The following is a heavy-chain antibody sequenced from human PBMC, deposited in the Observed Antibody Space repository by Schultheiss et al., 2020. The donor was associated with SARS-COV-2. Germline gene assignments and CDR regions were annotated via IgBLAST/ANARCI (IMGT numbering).Heavy chain of an antibody. J-gene: IGHJ4*02. CDR2: IWYDGSNK. Sequence: GGSLRLSCAASGFTFSSYGMHWVRQAPGKGLEWVAVIWYDGSNKYYADSVKGRFTISRDNSKNTLYLQMNSLRAEDTAVYYCARLDSYGYGDYWGQGTLVTVSS. D-gene: IGHD5-18*01. V-gene: IGHV3-33*01. CDR3: ARLDSYGYGDY. CDR1: GFTFSSYG.